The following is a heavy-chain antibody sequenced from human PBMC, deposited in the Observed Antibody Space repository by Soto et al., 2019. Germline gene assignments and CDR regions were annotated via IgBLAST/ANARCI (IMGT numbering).Heavy chain of an antibody. CDR1: GYSFDIFW. Sequence: LGESLKISCKATGYSFDIFWIAWARQMPGKGLEWMGIIFPGDSDTRYSPPFQGRVTISADRSFNKVFLQWNNLEASDTAMYYCARQDTTSPLDYWGRGTLVTVPS. CDR3: ARQDTTSPLDY. J-gene: IGHJ4*02. CDR2: IFPGDSDT. V-gene: IGHV5-51*01.